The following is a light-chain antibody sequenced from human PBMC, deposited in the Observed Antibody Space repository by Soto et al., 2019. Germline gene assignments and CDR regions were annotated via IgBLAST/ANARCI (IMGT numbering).Light chain of an antibody. V-gene: IGLV8-61*01. J-gene: IGLJ3*02. CDR3: VLYMGSLWV. Sequence: QAVVTQEPSFSVSPGGTVTLTCGLSSGSVSTSYYPSWYQQTPGQAPRTLIYSTNTRSSGVPDRFSGSILGNKAALTITGAQADDESDYYCVLYMGSLWVFGGGTQLTVL. CDR1: SGSVSTSYY. CDR2: STN.